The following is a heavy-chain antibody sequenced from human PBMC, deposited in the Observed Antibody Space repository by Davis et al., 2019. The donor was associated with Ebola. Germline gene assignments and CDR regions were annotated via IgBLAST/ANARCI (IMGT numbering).Heavy chain of an antibody. D-gene: IGHD4-17*01. CDR2: ISSSSSYI. CDR1: GFTFSSYS. J-gene: IGHJ6*02. V-gene: IGHV3-21*05. CDR3: ASLTTTVTTFTYYYYYGMDV. Sequence: GESLKISCAASGFTFSSYSMNWVRQAPGKGLEWVSYISSSSSYIYYADSVKGRFTISRDNAKNSLYLQMNSLRAEDTAVYYCASLTTTVTTFTYYYYYGMDVWGQGTTVTVSS.